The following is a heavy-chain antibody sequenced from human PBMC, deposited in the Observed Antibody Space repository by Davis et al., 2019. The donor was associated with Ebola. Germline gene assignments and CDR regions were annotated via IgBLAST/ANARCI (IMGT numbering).Heavy chain of an antibody. D-gene: IGHD5-12*01. V-gene: IGHV3-21*01. Sequence: GGSLRLSCAASGFTFSSYSMNWVRQAPGKGLEWVSSISSSSSYIYYADSVKGRFTISRDNAKNSLYLQMNSLRAEDTAVYYCAREVATHYYYYGMDVWGQGTTVTVSS. CDR3: AREVATHYYYYGMDV. CDR1: GFTFSSYS. CDR2: ISSSSSYI. J-gene: IGHJ6*02.